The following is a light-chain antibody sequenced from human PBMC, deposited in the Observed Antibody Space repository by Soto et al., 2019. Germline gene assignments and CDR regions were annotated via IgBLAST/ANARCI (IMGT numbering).Light chain of an antibody. Sequence: DIQMTQSPSSLSASVGDRVTITCRASHDIKNDLDWYQQKPGKGPKRLIYAASSLQSGVPSRFSGSRSGTEFTLTISSLQSEDFATYYCLQHNSYSWTFGQGTKVEIK. CDR2: AAS. V-gene: IGKV1-17*01. CDR3: LQHNSYSWT. J-gene: IGKJ1*01. CDR1: HDIKND.